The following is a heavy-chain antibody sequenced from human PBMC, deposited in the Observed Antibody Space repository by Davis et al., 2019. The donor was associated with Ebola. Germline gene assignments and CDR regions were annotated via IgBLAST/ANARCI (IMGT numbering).Heavy chain of an antibody. CDR3: ARDRSLFLIGFFDY. CDR1: GYTFTNYG. V-gene: IGHV1-18*01. Sequence: ASVKVSCKASGYTFTNYGITWMRQAPGQGLEWMGWISAYNGNTNYAQRLQGRVTMTTDTSTSTAYMELRSLRSDDTAVYYCARDRSLFLIGFFDYWGQGTLVTVSS. CDR2: ISAYNGNT. D-gene: IGHD2/OR15-2a*01. J-gene: IGHJ4*02.